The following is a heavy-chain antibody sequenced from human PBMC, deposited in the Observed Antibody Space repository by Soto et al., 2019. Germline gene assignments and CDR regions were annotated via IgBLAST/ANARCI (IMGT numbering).Heavy chain of an antibody. CDR2: IYHSGST. V-gene: IGHV4-30-2*01. Sequence: PSETLSLTCAVSGGSISSGGYSWSWIRQPPGKGLEWIGYIYHSGSTYYNPSLKSRVTISVDRSKNQFSLKLSSVTAADTAVYYCERGTSRGTGRTYYYDSSGYYYWHEYDYWGQGTLVTVSS. D-gene: IGHD3-22*01. J-gene: IGHJ4*02. CDR1: GGSISSGGYS. CDR3: ERGTSRGTGRTYYYDSSGYYYWHEYDY.